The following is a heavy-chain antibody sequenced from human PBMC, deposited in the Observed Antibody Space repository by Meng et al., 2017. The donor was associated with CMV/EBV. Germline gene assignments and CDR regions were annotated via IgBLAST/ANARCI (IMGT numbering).Heavy chain of an antibody. CDR2: ISPILGIA. J-gene: IGHJ5*02. Sequence: SVKVSCKASGGTFSSYAISWVRQAPGQGLEWMGGISPILGIANHAQKFQGRVTITADKSTSTAYMELSSLRSEDTAVYYCAMPERRCSSTSCSFVAWGQGTLVTVSS. V-gene: IGHV1-69*10. CDR1: GGTFSSYA. CDR3: AMPERRCSSTSCSFVA. D-gene: IGHD2-2*01.